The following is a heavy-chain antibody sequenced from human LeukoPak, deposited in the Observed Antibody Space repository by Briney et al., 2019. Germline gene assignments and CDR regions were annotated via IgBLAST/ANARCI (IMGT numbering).Heavy chain of an antibody. V-gene: IGHV3-11*01. CDR2: ISHRVSDV. Sequence: PGGSLRLACAASGFTFSDYYMSWIRQAPGKGLEWISYISHRVSDVQYADSVKGRFTISRDNARNSLYLQMNGLRAEDTAVYYCARDDVNQYYYYGMDVWGQGTTVTVSS. D-gene: IGHD1-14*01. CDR1: GFTFSDYY. J-gene: IGHJ6*02. CDR3: ARDDVNQYYYYGMDV.